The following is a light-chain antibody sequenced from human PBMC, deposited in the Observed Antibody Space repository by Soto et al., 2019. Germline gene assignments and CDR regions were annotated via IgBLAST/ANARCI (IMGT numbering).Light chain of an antibody. CDR1: SSDVGGYNY. CDR3: SSYTSSSTRV. Sequence: QSALTQPASVSGSPGQSITISCTGTSSDVGGYNYVSWYQQHPGKAPKLIIYDVSNRPSGVSNRFSGSKSGNTVSLTISGLQAEDEADYYCSSYTSSSTRVFGGGTKVTVL. J-gene: IGLJ2*01. CDR2: DVS. V-gene: IGLV2-14*01.